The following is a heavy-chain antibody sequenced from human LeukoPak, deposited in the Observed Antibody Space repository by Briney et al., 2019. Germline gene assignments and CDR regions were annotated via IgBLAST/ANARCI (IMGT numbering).Heavy chain of an antibody. Sequence: SETLSLTCTVSGYSISSGYYWGWVRPPPGKGLEGIGIIYHCGSTDYNPSLESRVTISVDTSKNQFSLNLTSVTVADTAVYYCVRYTSGTFYYYYSMDVWGKGTTFTVSS. D-gene: IGHD3-10*01. J-gene: IGHJ6*03. CDR2: IYHCGST. V-gene: IGHV4-38-2*02. CDR3: VRYTSGTFYYYYSMDV. CDR1: GYSISSGYY.